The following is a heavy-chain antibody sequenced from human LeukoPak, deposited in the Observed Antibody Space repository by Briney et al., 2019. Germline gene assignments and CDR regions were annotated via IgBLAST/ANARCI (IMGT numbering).Heavy chain of an antibody. D-gene: IGHD3-10*01. CDR2: INHSGST. V-gene: IGHV4-39*07. CDR1: GGSISSGGYY. CDR3: ARGGYYYGPRPPTGKYYFDY. Sequence: SETLSLTCTVSGGSISSGGYYWSWIRQPPGKGLEWIGEINHSGSTNYNPSLKSRVTISVDTSKNQFSLKLSSVTAADTAVYYCARGGYYYGPRPPTGKYYFDYWGQGALVTVSS. J-gene: IGHJ4*02.